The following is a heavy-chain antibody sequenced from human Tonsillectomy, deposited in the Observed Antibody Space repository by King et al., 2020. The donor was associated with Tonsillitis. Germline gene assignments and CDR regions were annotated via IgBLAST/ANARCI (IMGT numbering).Heavy chain of an antibody. J-gene: IGHJ3*02. D-gene: IGHD3-3*01. CDR2: ISGSGGVS. V-gene: IGHV3-23*04. CDR1: RFAFSSYA. CDR3: ARSRITIFGVVITDAFDI. Sequence: EVQLVESGGGLGQPGGYLRLSCAASRFAFSSYAMSWVRQAPGKGLEWVSTISGSGGVSYYADSVKGRFTFSRDNSKNTLYLQMNSLRAEDTAVYYCARSRITIFGVVITDAFDIWGQGTMVTVSS.